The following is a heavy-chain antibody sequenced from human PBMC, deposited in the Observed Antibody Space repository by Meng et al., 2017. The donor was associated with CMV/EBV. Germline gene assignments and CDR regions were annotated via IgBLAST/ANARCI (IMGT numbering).Heavy chain of an antibody. J-gene: IGHJ2*01. CDR1: GFTFSSYA. Sequence: GESLKISCAASGFTFSSYAMSWVRQAPGKGLEWVSAISGSGGSTYYADSVKGRFTISRDNSKNTLYLQMNSLRAEDTAVYYCAKDSQTGTAGYWGRGTLVTVSS. V-gene: IGHV3-23*01. D-gene: IGHD1-7*01. CDR3: AKDSQTGTAGY. CDR2: ISGSGGST.